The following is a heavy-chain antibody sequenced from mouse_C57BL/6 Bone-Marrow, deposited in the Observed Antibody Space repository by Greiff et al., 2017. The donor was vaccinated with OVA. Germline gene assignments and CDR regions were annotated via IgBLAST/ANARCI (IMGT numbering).Heavy chain of an antibody. V-gene: IGHV1-81*01. J-gene: IGHJ2*01. D-gene: IGHD2-1*01. CDR3: AYGNYVFDY. Sequence: QVQLKQSGAELARPGASVTLSCKASGYTFTSYGISWVKQRTGQGLEWIGEIYPRSGNTYYNEKFKGKGTLTADKSSSTAYMELRSLTSEDSAVYFCAYGNYVFDYWGQGTTLTVSS. CDR1: GYTFTSYG. CDR2: IYPRSGNT.